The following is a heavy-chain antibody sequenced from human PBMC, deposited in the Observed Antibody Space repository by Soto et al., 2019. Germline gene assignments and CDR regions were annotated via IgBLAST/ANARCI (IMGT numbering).Heavy chain of an antibody. V-gene: IGHV1-69*02. CDR3: SRVSCSSTSCYDYYYYYMDV. Sequence: ASVKVSCKASGGTFSSYTISWVRQAPGQGLEWMGRIIPILGIANYAQKFQGRVTITADKSTSTAYMELSSLRSEDTAVYYCSRVSCSSTSCYDYYYYYMDVWGKGTTVTVSS. CDR2: IIPILGIA. J-gene: IGHJ6*03. CDR1: GGTFSSYT. D-gene: IGHD2-2*01.